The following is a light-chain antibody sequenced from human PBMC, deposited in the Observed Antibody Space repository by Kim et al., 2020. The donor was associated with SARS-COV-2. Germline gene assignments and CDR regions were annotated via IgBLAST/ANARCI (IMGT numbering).Light chain of an antibody. Sequence: SASPGERATLSCRASQSVRSNLAWYQQKPGQAPRLIIYSASTRATGVPATFTGSGSETEFTLTISSLQSEDSAVYYCQQYNNWPYTFGQGTKLEI. CDR2: SAS. CDR3: QQYNNWPYT. CDR1: QSVRSN. J-gene: IGKJ2*01. V-gene: IGKV3-15*01.